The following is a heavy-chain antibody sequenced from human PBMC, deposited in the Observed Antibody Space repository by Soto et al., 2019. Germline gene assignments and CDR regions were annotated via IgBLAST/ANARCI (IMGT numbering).Heavy chain of an antibody. J-gene: IGHJ6*02. V-gene: IGHV3-11*06. CDR1: VFTFYRYY. Sequence: GGSLRLSCAASVFTFYRYYMTWVRQAPGEGLEWVSYISSAGEYTDYADSVKGRFTISRDNARNSLFLQMNSLRVEDTAVYYCAKDKGPSVGATPGYYYQGLDVWGQGTTVTVSS. D-gene: IGHD2-15*01. CDR2: ISSAGEYT. CDR3: AKDKGPSVGATPGYYYQGLDV.